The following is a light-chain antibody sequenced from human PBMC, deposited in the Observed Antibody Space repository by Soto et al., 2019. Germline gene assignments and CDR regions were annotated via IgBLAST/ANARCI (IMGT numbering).Light chain of an antibody. V-gene: IGKV1-27*01. CDR1: QGISNY. CDR3: QKYNSAPQT. Sequence: DIQMTQSPSSLSASVGDRVTITCRASQGISNYLAWYQQKPGKVPKLRIYAASTLQSGVPCRFSGSGSGTDFTLTISKLQPEDVATCYCQKYNSAPQTFGQGTKVEIK. CDR2: AAS. J-gene: IGKJ1*01.